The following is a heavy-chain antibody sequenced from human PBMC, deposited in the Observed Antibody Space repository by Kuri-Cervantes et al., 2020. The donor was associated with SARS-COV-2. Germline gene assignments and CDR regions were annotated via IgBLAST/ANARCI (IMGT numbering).Heavy chain of an antibody. Sequence: PSVKVSCKASGYTFTSYDINWVRQATGQGLEWMGWMNPNSGNTGYAQKFQGRVTITRNTSISTAYMELSSLRSEDTAVYYCARATHYDSSGYYYSFDYWGQGTLVTVSS. J-gene: IGHJ4*02. D-gene: IGHD3-22*01. CDR1: GYTFTSYD. CDR3: ARATHYDSSGYYYSFDY. CDR2: MNPNSGNT. V-gene: IGHV1-8*03.